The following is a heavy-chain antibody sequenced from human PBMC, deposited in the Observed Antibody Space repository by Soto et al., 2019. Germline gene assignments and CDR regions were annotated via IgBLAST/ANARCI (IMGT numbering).Heavy chain of an antibody. CDR2: IYSGGST. CDR3: ARWRVGATRDAFDI. V-gene: IGHV3-53*01. Sequence: GGSLRLSCAASGFTVSSNYMSWVRQAPGKGLEWVSVIYSGGSTYYADSVKGRFTISRDNSKNTLYLQMSSLRAEDTAVYYCARWRVGATRDAFDIWGQGTMVTVSS. CDR1: GFTVSSNY. D-gene: IGHD1-26*01. J-gene: IGHJ3*02.